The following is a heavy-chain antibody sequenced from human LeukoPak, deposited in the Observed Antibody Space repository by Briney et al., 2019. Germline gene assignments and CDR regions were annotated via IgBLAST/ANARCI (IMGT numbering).Heavy chain of an antibody. Sequence: SETLSLTCTVSGGSISSYYWRWIRQPPGKGLEWIGYIYYSGSTNYNPSLKSRVTISVDTSKNQFSLKLSSVTAADTAVYYCARHEVGGAADYWGQGTLVTVSS. CDR3: ARHEVGGAADY. CDR2: IYYSGST. CDR1: GGSISSYY. J-gene: IGHJ4*02. V-gene: IGHV4-59*08. D-gene: IGHD3-16*01.